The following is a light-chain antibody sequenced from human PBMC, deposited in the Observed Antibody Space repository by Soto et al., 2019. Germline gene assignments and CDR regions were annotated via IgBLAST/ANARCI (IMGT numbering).Light chain of an antibody. CDR2: DVT. J-gene: IGLJ2*01. CDR1: SSDVGGYDY. Sequence: QSALTQPASVSGSPGQSITISCSGTSSDVGGYDYVSWYQQHPGKAPKLMIYDVTHRPSGVSNRFSGSKSGNTASLTISGLQAEYEADYYCRSYTSSSTLVFGGGTKLTVL. CDR3: RSYTSSSTLV. V-gene: IGLV2-14*01.